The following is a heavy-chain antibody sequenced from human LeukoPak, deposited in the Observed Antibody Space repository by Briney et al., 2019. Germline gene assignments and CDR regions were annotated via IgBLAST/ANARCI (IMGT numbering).Heavy chain of an antibody. CDR3: AKDQSSSSSSWFDP. CDR2: ISWDGGST. Sequence: GGSLRLSCAASGFSFEDYTMHWVRQAPGKGLEWVSLISWDGGSTFYADSVKGRFIISRDNSKNSLYLQMNSLRTEDTALYYCAKDQSSSSSSWFDPWGQGTLVTVSS. D-gene: IGHD6-6*01. J-gene: IGHJ5*02. CDR1: GFSFEDYT. V-gene: IGHV3-43*01.